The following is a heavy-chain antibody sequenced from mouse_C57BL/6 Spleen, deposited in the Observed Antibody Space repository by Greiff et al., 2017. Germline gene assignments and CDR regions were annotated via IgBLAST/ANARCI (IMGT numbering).Heavy chain of an antibody. CDR1: GFTFTDYY. Sequence: EVMLVESGGGLVQPGGSLSLSCAASGFTFTDYYMSWVRQPPGKALEWLGFIRNKPNGYTTEYSASVKGRFTISRDNSQSILYLQMNALRAEDSATYYCARYKSGTGYAMDYWGQGTSVTVSS. J-gene: IGHJ4*01. CDR2: IRNKPNGYTT. D-gene: IGHD3-3*01. CDR3: ARYKSGTGYAMDY. V-gene: IGHV7-3*01.